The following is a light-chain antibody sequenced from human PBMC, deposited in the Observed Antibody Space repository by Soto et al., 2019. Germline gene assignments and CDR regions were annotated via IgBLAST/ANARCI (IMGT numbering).Light chain of an antibody. CDR2: AAS. CDR3: QQANSFPIT. CDR1: HNIINR. V-gene: IGKV1-12*01. J-gene: IGKJ5*01. Sequence: DIQMTQSPSSVSASVGDRVTITCRASHNIINRLAWYQHKPGKVPNLLIYAASSLQSGVPSRFSGSGSGTDFTLTISSLQPEDFATYYCQQANSFPITFGQGTRLEMK.